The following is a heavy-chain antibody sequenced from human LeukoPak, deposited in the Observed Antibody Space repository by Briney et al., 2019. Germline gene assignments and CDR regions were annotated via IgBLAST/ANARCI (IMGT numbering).Heavy chain of an antibody. Sequence: GGSLRLSCEASGFTFRDYAMDWVRQAPGRGLEWISAIGTSGDAYYADSVKGRFTISRHNSKNTLHLQMGSLRVDDTALYYCPKKKPGTYPFDSWGQGTLVTVSS. CDR1: GFTFRDYA. D-gene: IGHD1-7*01. CDR2: IGTSGDA. J-gene: IGHJ4*02. V-gene: IGHV3-23*01. CDR3: PKKKPGTYPFDS.